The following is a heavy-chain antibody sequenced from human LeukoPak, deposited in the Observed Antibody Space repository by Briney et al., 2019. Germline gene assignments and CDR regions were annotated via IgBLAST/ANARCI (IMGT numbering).Heavy chain of an antibody. CDR1: GFTFSSYA. CDR3: ASQEAMVRGVILYYFDY. V-gene: IGHV3-23*01. CDR2: ISGSGGST. J-gene: IGHJ4*02. Sequence: GSLRLSCAASGFTFSSYAMSWVRQAPGKGLEWVSAISGSGGSTYYADSVKGRFTISRDNSKNTLYLQMNSLRAEDTAVYYCASQEAMVRGVILYYFDYWGQGTLVTVSS. D-gene: IGHD3-10*01.